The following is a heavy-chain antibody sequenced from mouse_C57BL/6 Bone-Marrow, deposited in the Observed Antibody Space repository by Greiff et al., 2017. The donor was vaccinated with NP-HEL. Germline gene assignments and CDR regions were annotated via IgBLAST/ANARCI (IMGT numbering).Heavy chain of an antibody. J-gene: IGHJ4*01. V-gene: IGHV5-4*01. CDR2: ISDGGSYT. CDR3: ARDPSDGYSYAMDY. Sequence: EVHLVESGGGLVKPGGSLKLSCAASGFTFSSYAMSWVRQTPEKRLEWVATISDGGSYTYYPDNVKGRFTISRDNAKNHLYLQMSHLKSEDTAMYYCARDPSDGYSYAMDYWGQGTSVTVSS. D-gene: IGHD2-3*01. CDR1: GFTFSSYA.